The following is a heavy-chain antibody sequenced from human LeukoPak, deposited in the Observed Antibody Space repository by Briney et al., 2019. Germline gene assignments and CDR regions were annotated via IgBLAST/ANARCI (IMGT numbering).Heavy chain of an antibody. D-gene: IGHD2-2*03. J-gene: IGHJ4*02. CDR1: GFTFGNYV. CDR3: ARASWISIADAVC. V-gene: IGHV3-23*01. CDR2: VGTTGTLT. Sequence: GGSLKLSCAASGFTFGNYVMNWVRQAPGKGLEWVSVVGTTGTLTFYADFVKGRFTLSRDDSRNTVYLQLNNLRVEDTAIYYCARASWISIADAVCWGQGTQVTVSS.